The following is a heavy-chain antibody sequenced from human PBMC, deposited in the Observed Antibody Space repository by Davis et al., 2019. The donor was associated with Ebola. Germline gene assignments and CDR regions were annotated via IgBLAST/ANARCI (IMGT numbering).Heavy chain of an antibody. CDR1: GDSVSIKSAG. D-gene: IGHD6-19*01. CDR2: TYYNSRWYH. V-gene: IGHV6-1*01. Sequence: HSQTLSLTCAISGDSVSIKSAGWNWIRQSPSRGLGWLGRTYYNSRWYHDYAVSVKSRITINADTSKNQFSLQLNSVTPDNAAVYYCAKGWLRTGIDVWDRGTTFTVSS. CDR3: AKGWLRTGIDV. J-gene: IGHJ6*04.